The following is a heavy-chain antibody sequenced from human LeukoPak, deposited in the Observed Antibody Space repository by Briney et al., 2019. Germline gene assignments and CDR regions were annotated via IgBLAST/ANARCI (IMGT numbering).Heavy chain of an antibody. V-gene: IGHV4-59*01. CDR3: ASQTPMRYFDL. CDR1: GGSISSYY. J-gene: IGHJ2*01. Sequence: SSETLSLTCTVSGGSISSYYWSWIRQPPGKGLEWIGYIYYSGSTNYNPSLKSRVTISVDTSKNQFSLKLSSVTAADTAVYYCASQTPMRYFDLWGRGTLVTVSS. CDR2: IYYSGST.